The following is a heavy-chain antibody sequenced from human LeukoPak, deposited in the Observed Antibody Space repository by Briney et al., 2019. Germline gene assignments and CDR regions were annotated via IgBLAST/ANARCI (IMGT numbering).Heavy chain of an antibody. D-gene: IGHD5-12*01. CDR2: IIPIFGTA. Sequence: SVKVSCKASGGTFSSYTISWVRQAPGQGLEWMGGIIPIFGTANYAQKFQGRVTITADKSTSTAYMELSSLRSEDTAVYYCASYSRGYSGYDSPLDYWGQGTLVTVSS. CDR1: GGTFSSYT. V-gene: IGHV1-69*06. J-gene: IGHJ4*02. CDR3: ASYSRGYSGYDSPLDY.